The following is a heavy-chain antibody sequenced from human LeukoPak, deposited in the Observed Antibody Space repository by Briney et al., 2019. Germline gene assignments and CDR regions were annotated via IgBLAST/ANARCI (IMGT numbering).Heavy chain of an antibody. D-gene: IGHD5-18*01. Sequence: PGGSLRLSCAASGFSFSIYGMHWVPQAPGKGLEWVALIWYDESNKYYADSVKGRFTISRDNSKNTLYLQMNSLRVEDTAVYYCAKENNTAMVKRMFDYWGQGTLVTVSS. CDR1: GFSFSIYG. V-gene: IGHV3-33*06. CDR2: IWYDESNK. CDR3: AKENNTAMVKRMFDY. J-gene: IGHJ4*02.